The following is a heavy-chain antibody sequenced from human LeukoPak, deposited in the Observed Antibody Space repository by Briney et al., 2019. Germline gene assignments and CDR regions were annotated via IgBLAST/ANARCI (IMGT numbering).Heavy chain of an antibody. CDR2: ISASSSTI. J-gene: IGHJ4*02. V-gene: IGHV3-48*01. Sequence: GGSLRLSCVVSGFTFSTYSVNWVRQAPGKGLEWVSYISASSSTIYYADSVKGRFTISRDNAKNSLYLQMNSLRAEDTAVYYCAKDRGIAAAGLHFDYWGQGTLVTVSS. CDR1: GFTFSTYS. D-gene: IGHD6-13*01. CDR3: AKDRGIAAAGLHFDY.